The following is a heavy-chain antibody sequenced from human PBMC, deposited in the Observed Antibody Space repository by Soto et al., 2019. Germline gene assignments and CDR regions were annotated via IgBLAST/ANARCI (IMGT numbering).Heavy chain of an antibody. J-gene: IGHJ4*02. D-gene: IGHD1-1*01. CDR1: GFPFSSYA. Sequence: PGGSLRLSCAASGFPFSSYAMSWVRQAPGKGLEWVSGISGSGGITYYAASVKGRFTISRDNSKNKLYLQMNSLRADDTAVYFCAKSVSASPNYFFDSGAQGTLVTV. CDR3: AKSVSASPNYFFDS. V-gene: IGHV3-23*01. CDR2: ISGSGGIT.